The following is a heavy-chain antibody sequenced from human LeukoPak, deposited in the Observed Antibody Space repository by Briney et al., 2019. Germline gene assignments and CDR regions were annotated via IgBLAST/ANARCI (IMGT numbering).Heavy chain of an antibody. V-gene: IGHV3-9*01. CDR3: AKGVAAGYWYFDL. CDR2: ISLNSGSI. CDR1: GFTFDDYA. Sequence: GGSLRLSCAASGFTFDDYAMHWVRQAPGKGLEWVSGISLNSGSIGYADSVKGRFTISRDNAKNSLYLQMNSLRAEDTALYYCAKGVAAGYWYFDLWGRGTLVTVSS. J-gene: IGHJ2*01. D-gene: IGHD6-13*01.